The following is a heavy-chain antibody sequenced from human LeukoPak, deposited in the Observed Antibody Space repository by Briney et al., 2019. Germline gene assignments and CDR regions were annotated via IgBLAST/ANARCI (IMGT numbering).Heavy chain of an antibody. CDR3: ARHRDTAILLGY. CDR2: IYTSGST. CDR1: GGSISSGSYY. Sequence: SETLSLTCTVSGGSISSGSYYWSWIRQPAGKGLEWIGHIYTSGSTYYNPSLKSRVTISVDTSKNQFSLKLSAVAAADTAVYYCARHRDTAILLGYWGQGTLVTVSS. J-gene: IGHJ4*02. V-gene: IGHV4-61*09. D-gene: IGHD5-18*01.